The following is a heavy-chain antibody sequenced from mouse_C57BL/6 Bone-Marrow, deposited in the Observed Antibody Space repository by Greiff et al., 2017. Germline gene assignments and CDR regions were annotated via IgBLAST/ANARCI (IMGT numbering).Heavy chain of an antibody. D-gene: IGHD1-1*01. CDR3: ATTVVAYWYFDV. V-gene: IGHV5-17*01. CDR1: GFTFSDYG. J-gene: IGHJ1*03. Sequence: EVKLVESGGGLVKPGGSLKLSCAASGFTFSDYGMHWVRQAPEKGLEWVAYISSGSSTIYYADTVKGRFTISRDNAKNTLFLQMTSLRSEDTAMXYCATTVVAYWYFDVWGTGTTVTVSS. CDR2: ISSGSSTI.